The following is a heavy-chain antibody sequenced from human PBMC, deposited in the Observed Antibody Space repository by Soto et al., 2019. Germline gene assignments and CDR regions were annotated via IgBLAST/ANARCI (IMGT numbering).Heavy chain of an antibody. CDR3: AKDSSDGGNPVFDY. V-gene: IGHV3-30*18. D-gene: IGHD2-15*01. J-gene: IGHJ4*02. CDR2: ISYDGSNK. Sequence: QVQLVASGGGVVQTGRSLRLSCAASGFTFSSYGMHWVRQAPGKGLEWVAVISYDGSNKYYADSVKGRFTISRDNSKNTLDLQMNSLRAEDTAVYYCAKDSSDGGNPVFDYWGQGTLVTVSS. CDR1: GFTFSSYG.